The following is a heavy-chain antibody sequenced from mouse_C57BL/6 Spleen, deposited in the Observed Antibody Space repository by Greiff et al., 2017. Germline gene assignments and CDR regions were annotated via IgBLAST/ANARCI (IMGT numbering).Heavy chain of an antibody. Sequence: QVQLQQSGAELVRPGASVKLSCKASGYTFPDYYINWVKQRPGQGLEWIARIYPGSGNTYYNEKFKGKATLTAEKSSSTAYMQLSSLTSEDSAVYFCAREGLRGNYFDYWGQGTTLTVSS. CDR2: IYPGSGNT. CDR3: AREGLRGNYFDY. D-gene: IGHD2-4*01. CDR1: GYTFPDYY. J-gene: IGHJ2*01. V-gene: IGHV1-76*01.